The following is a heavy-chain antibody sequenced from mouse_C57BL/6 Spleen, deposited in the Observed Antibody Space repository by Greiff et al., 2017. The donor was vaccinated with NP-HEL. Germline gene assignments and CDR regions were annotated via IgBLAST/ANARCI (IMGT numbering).Heavy chain of an antibody. V-gene: IGHV1-55*01. Sequence: VQLQQPGAELVKPGASVKMSCKASGYTFTSYWITWVKQRPGQGLEWIGDIYPGSGSTNYNEKFKSKATLTVDTSSSTAYMQLSSLTSEDSAVYNCARYYYGSSDVYWYCDVWGTGTTVTVSS. CDR2: IYPGSGST. CDR1: GYTFTSYW. J-gene: IGHJ1*03. CDR3: ARYYYGSSDVYWYCDV. D-gene: IGHD1-1*01.